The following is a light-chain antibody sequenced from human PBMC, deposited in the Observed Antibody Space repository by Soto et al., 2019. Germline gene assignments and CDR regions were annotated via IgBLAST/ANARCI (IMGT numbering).Light chain of an antibody. CDR3: QQRSNWPPT. Sequence: EIVSTQSPATLSLSPGERATLSCRASQSVSSYLAWYQQKPGQAPRLLIYDASNRATGITARFSGSGSGTNYTLTISSLEPEDFAVYYCQQRSNWPPTFGGGTKVDIK. V-gene: IGKV3-11*01. J-gene: IGKJ4*01. CDR2: DAS. CDR1: QSVSSY.